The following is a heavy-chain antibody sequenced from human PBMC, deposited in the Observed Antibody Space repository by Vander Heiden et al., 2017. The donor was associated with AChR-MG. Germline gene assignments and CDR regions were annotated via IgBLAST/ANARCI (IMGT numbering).Heavy chain of an antibody. CDR2: ISPDKDET. J-gene: IGHJ6*02. CDR1: GYTFTAYA. V-gene: IGHV1-18*01. Sequence: QEQILQSEPEVRKPGASVQVSCKAVGYTFTAYALTWVQQAPGQGLEWLGTISPDKDETDYPQKFRARVVMTAGRATNTASLELRNLRFDDTAVYYCARQRLFYGSASDYKSDYYYYYGMDVWGQGTTVTVSS. CDR3: ARQRLFYGSASDYKSDYYYYYGMDV. D-gene: IGHD3-10*01.